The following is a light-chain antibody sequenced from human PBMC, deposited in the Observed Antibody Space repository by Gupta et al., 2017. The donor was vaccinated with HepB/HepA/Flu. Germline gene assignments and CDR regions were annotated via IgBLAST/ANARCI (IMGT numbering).Light chain of an antibody. CDR1: ALSNQY. V-gene: IGLV3-25*03. J-gene: IGLJ2*01. CDR3: QTPDGSGTYVV. CDR2: KDT. Sequence: SELTQPPSVSVSPRQTARLTCSGAALSNQYAYWYQQKPGQAPVLLIYKDTRRPSGIPERFSGSSSGTTITLTISGVQAEDEADYHYQTPDGSGTYVVFGGGTKLTVL.